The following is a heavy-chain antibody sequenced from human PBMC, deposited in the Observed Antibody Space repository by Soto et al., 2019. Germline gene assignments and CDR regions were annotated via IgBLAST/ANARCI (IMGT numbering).Heavy chain of an antibody. J-gene: IGHJ4*02. D-gene: IGHD1-26*01. CDR2: INPKSGGT. Sequence: QVQLVQSGAEVKKPGASVKVSCKASGYSFTDYHIHWVRQAPGQGLEWLGRINPKSGGTSTAQKFQGWVTMTTDTSISTASMELTRLTSDDTAIYYCARSLGETTSLFDYWGQGSLVTVSA. V-gene: IGHV1-2*04. CDR1: GYSFTDYH. CDR3: ARSLGETTSLFDY.